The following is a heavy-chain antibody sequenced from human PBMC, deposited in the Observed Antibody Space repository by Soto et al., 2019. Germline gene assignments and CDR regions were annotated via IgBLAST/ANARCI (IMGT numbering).Heavy chain of an antibody. D-gene: IGHD2-2*01. CDR3: ARGGYCSSTSCSRRRYYYYYYGMDV. CDR2: IIPIFGTA. J-gene: IGHJ6*02. CDR1: GGTFSSYA. V-gene: IGHV1-69*06. Sequence: SVKVSCKASGGTFSSYAISWVRQAPGQGXEWMGGIIPIFGTANYAQKFQGRVTITADKSTSTAYMELSSLRSVDTAVYYCARGGYCSSTSCSRRRYYYYYYGMDVWGQGTTVTVSS.